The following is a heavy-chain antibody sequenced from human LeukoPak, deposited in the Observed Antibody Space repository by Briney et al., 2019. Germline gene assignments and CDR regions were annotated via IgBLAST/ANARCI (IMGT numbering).Heavy chain of an antibody. V-gene: IGHV3-21*01. J-gene: IGHJ4*02. Sequence: PGGSLRLSCAASGFTFSSYAMSWVRQAPGKGLEWVSAISSSSSYIYYADSVKGRFTISRDNAKNSLYLQMNSLRAEDTAVYYCARDDSPIAVAAFDYWGQGTLVTVSS. CDR2: ISSSSSYI. CDR1: GFTFSSYA. D-gene: IGHD6-19*01. CDR3: ARDDSPIAVAAFDY.